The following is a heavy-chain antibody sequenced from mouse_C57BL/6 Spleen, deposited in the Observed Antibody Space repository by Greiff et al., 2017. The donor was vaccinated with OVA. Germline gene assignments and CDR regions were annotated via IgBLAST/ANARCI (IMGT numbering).Heavy chain of an antibody. J-gene: IGHJ3*01. CDR1: GFTFSSYG. CDR3: ARHHGSSSWFAY. V-gene: IGHV5-6*01. CDR2: ISSGGSYT. D-gene: IGHD1-1*01. Sequence: EVKVVESGGDLVKPGGSLKLSCAASGFTFSSYGMSWVRQTPDKRLEWVATISSGGSYTYYPDSVKGRFTISRDNAKNTLYLQMSSLKSEDTAMYYCARHHGSSSWFAYWGQGTLVTVSA.